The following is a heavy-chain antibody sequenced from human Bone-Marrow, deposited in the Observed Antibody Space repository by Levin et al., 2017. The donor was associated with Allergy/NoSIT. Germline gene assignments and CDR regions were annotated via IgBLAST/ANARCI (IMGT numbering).Heavy chain of an antibody. CDR1: GFTFSNYG. CDR3: ARDPGITGTPLFDY. J-gene: IGHJ4*02. D-gene: IGHD1-7*01. V-gene: IGHV3-33*01. Sequence: GGSLRLSCAASGFTFSNYGMHWVRQAPGKGLEWVAVIFYDGSNQYYTDSVKGRFTISRDNSKNTLYLQMNILRAEDTAVYYCARDPGITGTPLFDYWGQGTLVTVSS. CDR2: IFYDGSNQ.